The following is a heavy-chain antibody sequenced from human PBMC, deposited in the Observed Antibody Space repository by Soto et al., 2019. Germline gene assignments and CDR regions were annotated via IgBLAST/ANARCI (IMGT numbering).Heavy chain of an antibody. CDR2: ISSRSDI. CDR3: AREYTAWPLAYGLGV. CDR1: GFTFSTYS. J-gene: IGHJ6*02. Sequence: GGSLRLSCVGSGFTFSTYSINWVRQAPGKGLEWVSSISSRSDIYYADSVKGRFTISRDNAKNSVSLQMNSLRAEDTAVYYCAREYTAWPLAYGLGVWGQGTTVTVSS. D-gene: IGHD2-2*02. V-gene: IGHV3-21*01.